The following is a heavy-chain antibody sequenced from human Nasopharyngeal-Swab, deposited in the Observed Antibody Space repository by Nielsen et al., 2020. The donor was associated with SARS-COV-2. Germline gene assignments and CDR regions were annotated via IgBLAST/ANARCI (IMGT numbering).Heavy chain of an antibody. CDR2: ISSSSYI. CDR1: GFTFSSYS. V-gene: IGHV3-21*01. Sequence: GESLKISCAASGFTFSSYSMNWVRQAPGKGLEWVSSISSSSYIYYADSVKGRLTISRDNAKNSLYLQMNSLRAEDTAVYYCARVGGIAAAGTSYYYYYMDVWGKGTTVTVSS. D-gene: IGHD6-13*01. CDR3: ARVGGIAAAGTSYYYYYMDV. J-gene: IGHJ6*03.